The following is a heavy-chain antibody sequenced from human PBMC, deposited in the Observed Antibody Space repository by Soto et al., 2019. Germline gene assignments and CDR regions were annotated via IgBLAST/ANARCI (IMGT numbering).Heavy chain of an antibody. D-gene: IGHD2-2*02. CDR3: ARAGDDCSTTSCYMIDY. V-gene: IGHV1-3*01. J-gene: IGHJ4*02. Sequence: ASVKVSCKASGYTFTTYAIHWVRQAPGQRLEWMGWINAGNGKTKYSQKFQDRVTITRDTSATTAYMELSSLTSEDTAVYYCARAGDDCSTTSCYMIDYWGQGTLVTVSS. CDR1: GYTFTTYA. CDR2: INAGNGKT.